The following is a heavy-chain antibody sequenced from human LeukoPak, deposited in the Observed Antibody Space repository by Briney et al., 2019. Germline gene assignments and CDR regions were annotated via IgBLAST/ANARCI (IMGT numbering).Heavy chain of an antibody. CDR1: GFTFSSYS. CDR3: ARGPGIAAAGTVDY. Sequence: GGSLRLSCAASGFTFSSYSMNWVRQAPGKGLEWVSYISSSSSTIYYADSVKGRFTISRDNAKNSLYLQMNSLRAEDTAVYYCARGPGIAAAGTVDYWGQGTLATVSS. D-gene: IGHD6-13*01. J-gene: IGHJ4*02. V-gene: IGHV3-48*01. CDR2: ISSSSSTI.